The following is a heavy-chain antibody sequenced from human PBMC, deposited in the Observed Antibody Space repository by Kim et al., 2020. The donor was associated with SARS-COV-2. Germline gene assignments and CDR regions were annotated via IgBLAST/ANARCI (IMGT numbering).Heavy chain of an antibody. J-gene: IGHJ4*02. Sequence: GGSLRLSCTASGFSFSSYWISWVRQAPGKGLEWVANLNEDGSQKYYVDSVKGRFTISRDNAKNSLFLQMNSLRGEDTAVYYCAKGAGQKRVMYWGQGTLV. CDR2: LNEDGSQK. D-gene: IGHD3-16*01. V-gene: IGHV3-7*03. CDR1: GFSFSSYW. CDR3: AKGAGQKRVMY.